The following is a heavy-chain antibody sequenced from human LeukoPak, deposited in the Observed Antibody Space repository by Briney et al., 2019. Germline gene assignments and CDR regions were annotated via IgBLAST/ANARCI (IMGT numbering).Heavy chain of an antibody. D-gene: IGHD5-18*01. CDR1: GFTFSSYG. Sequence: PGGSLRLSCAASGFTFSSYGMHWVRQAPGKGLEWVAAICYDGSNKYYADSVKGRFTISRDNSKNTLYLQMNSLRAEDTAVYYCARLGPGLPLDTAMVEDDYWGQGALVTVSS. V-gene: IGHV3-33*01. CDR2: ICYDGSNK. J-gene: IGHJ4*02. CDR3: ARLGPGLPLDTAMVEDDY.